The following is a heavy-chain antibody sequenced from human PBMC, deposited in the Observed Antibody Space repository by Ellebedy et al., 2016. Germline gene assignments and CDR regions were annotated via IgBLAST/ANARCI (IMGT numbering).Heavy chain of an antibody. CDR1: RFTFSTYW. Sequence: GESLKISXAASRFTFSTYWMSWVRQAPGKGLEWVASIRQDGSDKKYVDSVKGRFTISRDNAKNSLYLQMNSLRVEDTALYFCARAISAAATWDAHWGQGTLVTVSS. CDR3: ARAISAAATWDAH. CDR2: IRQDGSDK. V-gene: IGHV3-7*01. J-gene: IGHJ4*02. D-gene: IGHD6-13*01.